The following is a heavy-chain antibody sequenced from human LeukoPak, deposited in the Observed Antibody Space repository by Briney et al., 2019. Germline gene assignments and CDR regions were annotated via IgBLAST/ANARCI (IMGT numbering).Heavy chain of an antibody. CDR3: ARHGGYASPPKF. Sequence: ASVKVSCKASGYTFTSYDINWVRQATGQGLEWMGWMNPNSGNTGYAQKFQGRVTMTRNTSISTAYMELSSLRSEDTAVYCCARHGGYASPPKFWGQGTLVTVSS. CDR2: MNPNSGNT. J-gene: IGHJ4*02. V-gene: IGHV1-8*01. CDR1: GYTFTSYD. D-gene: IGHD2-2*01.